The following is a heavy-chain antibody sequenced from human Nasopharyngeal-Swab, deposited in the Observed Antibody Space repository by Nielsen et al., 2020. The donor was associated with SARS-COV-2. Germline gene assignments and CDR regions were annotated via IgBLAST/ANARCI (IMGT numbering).Heavy chain of an antibody. V-gene: IGHV3-15*01. J-gene: IGHJ4*02. Sequence: GESLKISCAASGFTFSNAWMSWVRQAPGKGPEWVGRIKSKTDGGTTDYAAPVKGRFTISRDDSKNTLYLQMNSLKTEDTAVYYCASGYCSGGSCYSLFDYWGQGTLVTVSS. CDR3: ASGYCSGGSCYSLFDY. CDR1: GFTFSNAW. CDR2: IKSKTDGGTT. D-gene: IGHD2-15*01.